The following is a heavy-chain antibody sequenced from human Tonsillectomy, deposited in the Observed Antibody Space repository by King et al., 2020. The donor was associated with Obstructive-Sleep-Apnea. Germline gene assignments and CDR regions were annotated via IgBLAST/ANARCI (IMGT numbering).Heavy chain of an antibody. CDR2: ICYVGSNK. J-gene: IGHJ4*02. CDR3: ARHERLFDY. CDR1: GFTFSSYG. Sequence: QLVQSGGGVVQPGRSLRLSCAASGFTFSSYGMHWVRQAPGKGLEWVAVICYVGSNKYYADSVKGRFTISRDNSKNTRYLQMNSLRAEDTAVYYCARHERLFDYWGQGTLVTVSS. D-gene: IGHD4-11*01. V-gene: IGHV3-33*01.